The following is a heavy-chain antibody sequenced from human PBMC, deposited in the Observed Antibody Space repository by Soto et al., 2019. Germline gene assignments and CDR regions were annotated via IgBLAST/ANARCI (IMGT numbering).Heavy chain of an antibody. D-gene: IGHD3-3*01. CDR1: GFTFSSYW. J-gene: IGHJ4*02. CDR2: IKGDESST. V-gene: IGHV3-74*01. Sequence: EVQLVESGGGLGQPGGSLRLSCAASGFTFSSYWMHWVRQAPGKGLEWVARIKGDESSTNYADSVKGRCTISRDNATNTFYLQMNSLRAEDTAVYYCARGAFGAYYFDSWGKGTLVTVSS. CDR3: ARGAFGAYYFDS.